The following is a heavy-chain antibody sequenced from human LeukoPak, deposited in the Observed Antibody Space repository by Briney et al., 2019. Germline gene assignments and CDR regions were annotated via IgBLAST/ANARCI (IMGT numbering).Heavy chain of an antibody. CDR1: GYTFSGHY. J-gene: IGHJ4*02. V-gene: IGHV1-2*02. CDR3: ARVPLARMYDS. CDR2: INPNSGGT. D-gene: IGHD2-2*01. Sequence: ASVKVSCKASGYTFSGHYINRVRQAPGQGLKWMGWINPNSGGTKYEKKLHGRGNMTSDTSISEAYMEVSSLRSDDTAVYYCARVPLARMYDSWGQGTLVTVSS.